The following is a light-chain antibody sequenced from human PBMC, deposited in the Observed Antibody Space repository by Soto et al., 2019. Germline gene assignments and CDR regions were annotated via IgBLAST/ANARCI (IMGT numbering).Light chain of an antibody. CDR1: NSNIGNNY. Sequence: QSVLTQPPSVSAAPGQKVSISCSGSNSNIGNNYVSWYQQLPGTAPTLLIYDDVKRPSGIPARFSGSKSGTSATLDITGLQTGDEADYYCAACESSLSCVVFGGGTKGTVL. CDR3: AACESSLSCVV. V-gene: IGLV1-51*01. CDR2: DDV. J-gene: IGLJ2*01.